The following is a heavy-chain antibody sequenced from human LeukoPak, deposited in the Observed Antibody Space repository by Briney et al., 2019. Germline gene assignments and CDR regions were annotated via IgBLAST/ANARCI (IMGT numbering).Heavy chain of an antibody. D-gene: IGHD2/OR15-2a*01. V-gene: IGHV3-74*01. CDR1: GFTFSSYW. J-gene: IGHJ3*02. Sequence: PGGSLRLSCAASGFTFSSYWMHWVRQAPGKGLVWVSRINSDGSSTSHADSVKGRFTISRDNAKNTLYLQMNSLRAEDTAVYYCARDDIIIDAFDIWGQGTMVTVSS. CDR3: ARDDIIIDAFDI. CDR2: INSDGSST.